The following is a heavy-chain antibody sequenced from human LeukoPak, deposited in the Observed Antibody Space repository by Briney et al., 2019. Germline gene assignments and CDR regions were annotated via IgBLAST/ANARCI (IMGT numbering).Heavy chain of an antibody. V-gene: IGHV3-13*05. CDR3: ARASGYGDYDY. CDR2: IGTAGDP. CDR1: GFTFSSYD. J-gene: IGHJ4*02. Sequence: GGSLRLSCAASGFTFSSYDMHWVRQATGKGLEWVSAIGTAGDPYYPGSVKGRFTISRENAKNSLYLRMNSLRAGDTAVYYCARASGYGDYDYWGQGTLVTVSS. D-gene: IGHD4-17*01.